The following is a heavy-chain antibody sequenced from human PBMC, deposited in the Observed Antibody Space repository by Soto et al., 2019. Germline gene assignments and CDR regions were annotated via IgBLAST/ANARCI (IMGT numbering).Heavy chain of an antibody. D-gene: IGHD2-15*01. CDR3: AREMGGVVAATPHYYSSGMDV. CDR2: IIPIFGTA. Sequence: QVQLVQSGAEVKKPGSSVKVSCKASGGTFSSYAISWVRQAPGQGLEWMGGIIPIFGTANYAQKFQGRVTITAAEATSTAYMQLSSLRSEDTAVYYCAREMGGVVAATPHYYSSGMDVWGQGTTVTVSS. CDR1: GGTFSSYA. J-gene: IGHJ6*02. V-gene: IGHV1-69*01.